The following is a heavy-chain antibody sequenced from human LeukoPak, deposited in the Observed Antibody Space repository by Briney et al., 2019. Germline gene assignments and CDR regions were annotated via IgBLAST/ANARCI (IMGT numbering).Heavy chain of an antibody. J-gene: IGHJ4*02. CDR1: GYTFTAYG. CDR2: ISTYSDNA. V-gene: IGHV1-18*01. CDR3: ARVSDYYDSSGYENTG. D-gene: IGHD3-22*01. Sequence: GASVKVSCKASGYTFTAYGFTWVRQAPGQGLEWMGWISTYSDNANYAQNLQGRVTMTTDTSTTTAYMELRSLRSDDTAVYYCARVSDYYDSSGYENTGWGQGTLVTVSS.